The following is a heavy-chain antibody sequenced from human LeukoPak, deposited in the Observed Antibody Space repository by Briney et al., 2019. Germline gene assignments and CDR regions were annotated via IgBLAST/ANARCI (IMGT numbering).Heavy chain of an antibody. Sequence: PSETLSLTCTVSGGSISSYYWSWIRQPAGKGLEWIGRIYTSGSTNYNPSLKSRVTMSVDTSKNQFSLKLSSVTAADAAVYYCARNVSYDYDILTGTKDWFDPWGQGTLVTVSS. D-gene: IGHD3-9*01. CDR1: GGSISSYY. CDR2: IYTSGST. J-gene: IGHJ5*02. V-gene: IGHV4-4*07. CDR3: ARNVSYDYDILTGTKDWFDP.